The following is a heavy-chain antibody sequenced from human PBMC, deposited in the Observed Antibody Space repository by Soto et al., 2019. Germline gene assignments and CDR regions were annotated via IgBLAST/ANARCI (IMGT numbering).Heavy chain of an antibody. Sequence: PGGSLRLSCAASGFTSSSYGMHWVRQAPGKGLEWVAVIWYDGSNKYYADSVKGRFTISRDNSKNTLYLQMNSLRAEDTAVYYCAKVTKRSAAGRYEYYKYGMDVWGQGTTVTVSS. D-gene: IGHD6-13*01. CDR2: IWYDGSNK. V-gene: IGHV3-33*06. CDR3: AKVTKRSAAGRYEYYKYGMDV. J-gene: IGHJ6*02. CDR1: GFTSSSYG.